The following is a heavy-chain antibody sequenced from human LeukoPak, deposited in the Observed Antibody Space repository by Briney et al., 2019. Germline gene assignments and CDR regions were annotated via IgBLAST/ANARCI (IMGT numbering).Heavy chain of an antibody. V-gene: IGHV1-69*13. D-gene: IGHD6-19*01. Sequence: SVKVSCKASGGTFSSYAISWVRQAPGQGLEWMGGIIPIFGTVNYAQKFQGRVTITADESTSTAYMELSSLRSEDTAVYYCARDHASRWYPMAHNWFDPWGQGTLVTVSS. CDR2: IIPIFGTV. CDR1: GGTFSSYA. J-gene: IGHJ5*02. CDR3: ARDHASRWYPMAHNWFDP.